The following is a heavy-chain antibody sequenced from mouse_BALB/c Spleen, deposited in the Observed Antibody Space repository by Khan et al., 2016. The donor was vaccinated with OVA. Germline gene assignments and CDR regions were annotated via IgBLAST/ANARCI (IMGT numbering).Heavy chain of an antibody. CDR3: ARTARIKY. J-gene: IGHJ2*01. Sequence: EVQLQESGPGLVKPSQSLSLTCTVTGYSITSGYGWNWIRQFPGNKLEWMGYISYSGSTNYTPSFKSRISITRDTSKNQFFLQLNSVTTEDTATYYCARTARIKYWGQGTTLTVSS. D-gene: IGHD1-2*01. V-gene: IGHV3-2*02. CDR2: ISYSGST. CDR1: GYSITSGYG.